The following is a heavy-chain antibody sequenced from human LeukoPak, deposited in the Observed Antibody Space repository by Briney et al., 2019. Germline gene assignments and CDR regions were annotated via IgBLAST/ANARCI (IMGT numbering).Heavy chain of an antibody. J-gene: IGHJ4*02. CDR2: ITPSGDIT. V-gene: IGHV3-23*01. D-gene: IGHD6-13*01. Sequence: GGSLRLSCAASGFIFSSHGMNWVRQAPGKGLEWVSGITPSGDITYYADSVKGRFTISRDNAKNSLYLQMNSLRAEDTAVYYCARDRYSSSRYGYWGQGTLVTVSS. CDR1: GFIFSSHG. CDR3: ARDRYSSSRYGY.